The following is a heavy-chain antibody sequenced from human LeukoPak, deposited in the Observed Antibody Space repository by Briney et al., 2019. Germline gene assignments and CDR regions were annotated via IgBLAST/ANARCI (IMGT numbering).Heavy chain of an antibody. V-gene: IGHV1-18*01. Sequence: ASVKVSCKAAVYTFTSYGISWVRQAPGQGLEWMGWISAYNGNTNYAQKLQGRVTMTTDTSTSTAYMELRSLRSDDTAVYYCARDEVGGPIDYWGQGTLVTVSS. CDR1: VYTFTSYG. CDR3: ARDEVGGPIDY. CDR2: ISAYNGNT. D-gene: IGHD3-10*01. J-gene: IGHJ4*02.